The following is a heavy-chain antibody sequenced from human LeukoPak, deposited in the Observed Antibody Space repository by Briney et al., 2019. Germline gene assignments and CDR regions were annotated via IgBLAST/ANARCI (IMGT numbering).Heavy chain of an antibody. D-gene: IGHD2-2*02. V-gene: IGHV4-30-4*08. CDR3: ARGFLVVVPAAIRADHPIDY. CDR1: GGSISSGDYY. CDR2: IYYSGST. J-gene: IGHJ4*02. Sequence: PSETLSLTCTVSGGSISSGDYYWSWIRQPPGKGLEWIGYIYYSGSTYYNPSLKSRVTISVDTSKNQFSLKLSSVTAAGTAVYYCARGFLVVVPAAIRADHPIDYWGQGTLVTVSS.